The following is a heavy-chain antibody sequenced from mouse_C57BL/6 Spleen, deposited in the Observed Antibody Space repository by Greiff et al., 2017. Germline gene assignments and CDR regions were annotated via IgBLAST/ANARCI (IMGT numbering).Heavy chain of an antibody. CDR3: TREGYYGSSFAY. D-gene: IGHD1-1*01. CDR1: GFTFSSYA. V-gene: IGHV5-9-1*02. J-gene: IGHJ3*01. CDR2: ISSGGDYI. Sequence: EVQLVESGEGLVKPGGSLKLSCAASGFTFSSYAKSWVRQTPEKRLEWVAYISSGGDYIYYADTVKGRFTISRDNARNTLYLQMSSLKSEDTAMYYCTREGYYGSSFAYWGQGTLVTVSA.